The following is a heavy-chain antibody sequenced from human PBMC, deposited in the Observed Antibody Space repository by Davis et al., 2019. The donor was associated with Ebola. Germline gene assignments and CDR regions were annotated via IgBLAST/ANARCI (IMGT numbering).Heavy chain of an antibody. CDR2: IIPVSGVP. J-gene: IGHJ4*02. CDR3: ARDRYSDGSGYFFEQSH. V-gene: IGHV1-69*13. Sequence: SVKVSCKASGGTFSSYAISWVRQAPGQGLDWMGGIIPVSGVPKYAQDFQGRVTITADESTSTAYMELSSLRSEDTAMYCCARDRYSDGSGYFFEQSHWGQGTLVTVSS. D-gene: IGHD3-22*01. CDR1: GGTFSSYA.